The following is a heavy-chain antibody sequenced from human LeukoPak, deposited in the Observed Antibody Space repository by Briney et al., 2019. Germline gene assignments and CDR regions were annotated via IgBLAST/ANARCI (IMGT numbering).Heavy chain of an antibody. J-gene: IGHJ4*02. CDR2: INPSSGGT. CDR3: ARGRISPDY. D-gene: IGHD3-3*02. Sequence: GGSLRLSCAVSGFTFNSFPLSWVRQAPGKGLEWVSGINPSSGGTYYADSVKGRFTISRDNSKNTLYLEMNSLRAEDTAVCYCARGRISPDYWGQGTLVTVSS. CDR1: GFTFNSFP. V-gene: IGHV3-23*01.